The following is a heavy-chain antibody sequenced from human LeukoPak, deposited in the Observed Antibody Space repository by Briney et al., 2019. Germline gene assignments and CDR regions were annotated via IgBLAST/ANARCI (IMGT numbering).Heavy chain of an antibody. D-gene: IGHD5-12*01. CDR1: GYTFTSYY. CDR2: INPSGGST. V-gene: IGHV1-46*01. Sequence: GASVKVSCKASGYTFTSYYMHWVRQAPGQGLEWMGIINPSGGSTSYAQKFQGRVTMTRDMSTSTVYMELSSLRSEDTAVYYCARDGGLGVATEWGYFDYWGQGTLVTVSS. J-gene: IGHJ4*02. CDR3: ARDGGLGVATEWGYFDY.